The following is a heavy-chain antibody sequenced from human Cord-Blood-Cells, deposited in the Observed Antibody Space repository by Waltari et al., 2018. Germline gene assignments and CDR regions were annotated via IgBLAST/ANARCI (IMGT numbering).Heavy chain of an antibody. V-gene: IGHV3-49*05. CDR1: GFTFGDYA. CDR3: TRADGMITFGGVIVADY. Sequence: EVQLVESGGGLVKPGRSLRLSCTASGFTFGDYAMSWFRQAPGKALEWVGFIRSKAYGGTTEYAASVKGRFTISRDDSKSIAYLQMNSLKTEDTAVYYCTRADGMITFGGVIVADYWGQGTLVTVSS. J-gene: IGHJ4*02. D-gene: IGHD3-16*02. CDR2: IRSKAYGGTT.